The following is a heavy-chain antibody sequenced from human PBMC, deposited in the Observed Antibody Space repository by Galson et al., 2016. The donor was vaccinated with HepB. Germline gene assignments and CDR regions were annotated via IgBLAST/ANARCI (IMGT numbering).Heavy chain of an antibody. J-gene: IGHJ1*01. CDR3: ARGGYCSGRSCYSYLQY. CDR1: GGTFSNYA. D-gene: IGHD2-15*01. Sequence: SVKVSCKASGGTFSNYAISWVRQAPGQGLEWMGGIIPMFGTANYAQSFQGRVTITADESTRTAYMELISLRSDDTAVYYCARGGYCSGRSCYSYLQYWGQGTLVTVSS. CDR2: IIPMFGTA. V-gene: IGHV1-69*13.